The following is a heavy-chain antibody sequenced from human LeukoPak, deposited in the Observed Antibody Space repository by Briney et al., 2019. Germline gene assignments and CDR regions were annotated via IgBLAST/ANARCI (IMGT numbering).Heavy chain of an antibody. CDR1: GGSISSYY. D-gene: IGHD6-19*01. V-gene: IGHV4-59*01. CDR2: IYYSGST. CDR3: AKSHAPYSSAFSPFDY. J-gene: IGHJ4*02. Sequence: SETLSLTCTVSGGSISSYYWSWIRQPPGKGLEWIGYIYYSGSTNYNPSLKSRVTISVDTSKNQFSLKPSSVTAADTAVYYCAKSHAPYSSAFSPFDYWGQGTLVTVSS.